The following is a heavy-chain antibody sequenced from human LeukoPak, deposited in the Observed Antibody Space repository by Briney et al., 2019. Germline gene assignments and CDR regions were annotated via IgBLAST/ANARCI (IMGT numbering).Heavy chain of an antibody. D-gene: IGHD5-24*01. Sequence: PGGSLRLSCAASGFTFSSYWMHWVRQAPGKGLVWVSRINTDGSSTSYADSVKGRFTISRDNSKNTLYLQMNSLRAEDTAVYYCARGGWLQFKSSQDYWGQGTLVTVSS. J-gene: IGHJ4*02. CDR1: GFTFSSYW. V-gene: IGHV3-74*01. CDR3: ARGGWLQFKSSQDY. CDR2: INTDGSST.